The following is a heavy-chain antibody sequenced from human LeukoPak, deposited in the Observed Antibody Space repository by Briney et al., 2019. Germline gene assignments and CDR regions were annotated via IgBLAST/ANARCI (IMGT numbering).Heavy chain of an antibody. Sequence: GASVKVSCKASGYTFTSYGISWVRQAPGQGLEWMGWISAYNGNTNYAQKLQGRVTMTTDTSTSTAYMELRSLRSDDTAVYYCARDSVMSGYDFWSGCYCWFDPWGQGTLVTVSS. J-gene: IGHJ5*02. CDR2: ISAYNGNT. CDR1: GYTFTSYG. CDR3: ARDSVMSGYDFWSGCYCWFDP. D-gene: IGHD3-3*01. V-gene: IGHV1-18*01.